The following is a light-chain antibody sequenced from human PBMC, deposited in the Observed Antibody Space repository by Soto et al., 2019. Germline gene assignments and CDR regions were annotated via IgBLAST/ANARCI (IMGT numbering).Light chain of an antibody. Sequence: EIVLTQSPGTLSLSPGEGATLSCRASESVGSIYLGWYQQKPGQAPRLLISGASSRATGIPDRFSGSGSGTDFTLTISRLEPEVFAVYYCQQFGYLPFTFGQGTKLQIK. CDR2: GAS. CDR3: QQFGYLPFT. CDR1: ESVGSIY. V-gene: IGKV3-20*01. J-gene: IGKJ2*01.